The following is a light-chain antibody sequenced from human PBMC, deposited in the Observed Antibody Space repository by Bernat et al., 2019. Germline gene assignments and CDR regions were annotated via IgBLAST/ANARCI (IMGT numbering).Light chain of an antibody. CDR3: QVWDPHSDHVV. J-gene: IGLJ3*02. CDR2: DTR. V-gene: IGLV3-21*03. CDR1: NLETKP. Sequence: SYVLIQPPSVSVAPGKTATFTCGGDNLETKPVYWYQQKPGQAPVVVVYDTRDRPSGIPDRFSGSHSGNTATLTISRVEAGDEADYFCQVWDPHSDHVVFGEGTKLTVL.